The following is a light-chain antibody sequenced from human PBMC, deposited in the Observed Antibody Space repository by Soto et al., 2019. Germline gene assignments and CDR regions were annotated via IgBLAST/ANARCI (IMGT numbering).Light chain of an antibody. Sequence: EIVLTQSPGTLSLSPGERATLSCRASQSVSSSYLAWYQQKPGQAPRLLIYGASSRATGIPDRFSGSGSGTDFTLTISRREPEDFAVYSCQQYGSSPQTFGQGTKLEIK. CDR2: GAS. J-gene: IGKJ2*01. CDR3: QQYGSSPQT. V-gene: IGKV3-20*01. CDR1: QSVSSSY.